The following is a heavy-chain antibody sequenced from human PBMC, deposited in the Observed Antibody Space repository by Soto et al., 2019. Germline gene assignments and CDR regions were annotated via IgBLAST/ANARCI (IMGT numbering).Heavy chain of an antibody. D-gene: IGHD6-13*01. CDR1: XGSISSYY. Sequence: PSETLSLTCTVSXGSISSYYWGWIRQPPGKGLEWIGYIYYSGSTNYNPSLKSRVTISVDTSKNQFSLKLSSVTAADTAVYYCATSYGNAWYTYWGQGTQVTVSS. CDR2: IYYSGST. CDR3: ATSYGNAWYTY. J-gene: IGHJ4*02. V-gene: IGHV4-59*01.